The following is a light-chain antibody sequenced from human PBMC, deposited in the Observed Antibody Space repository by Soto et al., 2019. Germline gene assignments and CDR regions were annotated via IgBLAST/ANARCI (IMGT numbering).Light chain of an antibody. CDR3: QQHAVSIYT. Sequence: EIVLTQSPGTLSLSPGETATLSCRASQSVDRDLTWYQQKPGQAPRLLISRASSGATDIPDRFSGSGSGTDFTLTSSRLQPEESEVHYCQQHAVSIYTFGQGTKLEIK. V-gene: IGKV3-20*01. CDR1: QSVDRD. CDR2: RAS. J-gene: IGKJ2*01.